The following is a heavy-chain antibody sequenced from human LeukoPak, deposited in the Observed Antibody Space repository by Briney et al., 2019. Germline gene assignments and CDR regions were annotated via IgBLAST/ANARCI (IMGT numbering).Heavy chain of an antibody. J-gene: IGHJ4*02. CDR1: GYSIRSGDY. CDR3: ARNRSLTTTPGFDH. Sequence: PSETLSLTCAVSGYSIRSGDYWGWIRQSPRKELEWIGSIYHSGSTHYNPSLKSRVTISVDTSKNQFSLMLSSVTAADTAVYYCARNRSLTTTPGFDHWGQGTLVTVSS. V-gene: IGHV4-38-2*01. CDR2: IYHSGST. D-gene: IGHD4-11*01.